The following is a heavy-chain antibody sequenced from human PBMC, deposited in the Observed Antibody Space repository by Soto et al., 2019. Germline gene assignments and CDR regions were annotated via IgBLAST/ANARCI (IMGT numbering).Heavy chain of an antibody. V-gene: IGHV3-30*18. J-gene: IGHJ6*03. D-gene: IGHD1-7*01. CDR2: ISYDGSNK. CDR1: GFTFSSCG. CDR3: AKWASTGTTHYYYYMDV. Sequence: GGSLRLSCAASGFTFSSCGMHWFRQAPGKGLEWVAVISYDGSNKYYADSVKGRFTISRDNSKNTLYLQMNSLRAEDTAVYYCAKWASTGTTHYYYYMDVWGKGTTVTVSS.